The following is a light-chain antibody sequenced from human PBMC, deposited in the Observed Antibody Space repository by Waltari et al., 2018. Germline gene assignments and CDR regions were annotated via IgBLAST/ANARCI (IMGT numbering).Light chain of an antibody. CDR2: EVT. J-gene: IGLJ2*01. CDR3: TSYTAKTLL. CDR1: TSDVGGYDF. Sequence: QSALTQPASVSGSPGQSFTISCTGVTSDVGGYDFISWYQQHPGEAPTLILYEVTIRPSGVLNRFSGSKSGTTASLTISGLQAEDEASYYCTSYTAKTLLFGGGTKLTVL. V-gene: IGLV2-14*03.